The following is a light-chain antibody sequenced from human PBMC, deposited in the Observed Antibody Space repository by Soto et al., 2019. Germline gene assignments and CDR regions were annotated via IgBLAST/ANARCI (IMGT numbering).Light chain of an antibody. Sequence: EIVLTQSPATLSLSPGERATLSCRASQSVSSYLAWYQQKPGQAPRLLIYDASNRATGIPARFSGSGSGTDFTLTISSLEPEAVAVYYCQPRSNWPPFTFGPGTKVDIK. V-gene: IGKV3-11*01. CDR3: QPRSNWPPFT. CDR1: QSVSSY. CDR2: DAS. J-gene: IGKJ3*01.